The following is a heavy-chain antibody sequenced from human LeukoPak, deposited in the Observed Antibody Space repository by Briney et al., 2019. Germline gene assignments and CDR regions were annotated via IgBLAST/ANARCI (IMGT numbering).Heavy chain of an antibody. CDR2: IKSKTDGGTT. V-gene: IGHV3-15*01. D-gene: IGHD4-17*01. CDR3: TTGADYGDFTPFDY. J-gene: IGHJ4*02. Sequence: GGSLRLSCAASGFTFSNAWMSWVRQAPGKGLEWVGRIKSKTDGGTTDYAAPVKGRFTISRDDSKNTLYLQMNSLKTEDTAVYYCTTGADYGDFTPFDYWGQGTPVTVSS. CDR1: GFTFSNAW.